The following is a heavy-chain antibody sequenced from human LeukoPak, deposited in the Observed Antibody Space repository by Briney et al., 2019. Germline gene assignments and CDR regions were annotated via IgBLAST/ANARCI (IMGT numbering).Heavy chain of an antibody. CDR1: GGSISSYS. D-gene: IGHD1-1*01. CDR3: ARDPTGTYVDY. CDR2: IYYSGST. Sequence: SETLSLTCTVSGGSISSYSWSWIRQPPGKGLEWIGYIYYSGSTNYNPSLKSRVTISVDTSKNQFSLKLSSVTAADTAVYYGARDPTGTYVDYWGQGTLVTVSS. J-gene: IGHJ4*02. V-gene: IGHV4-59*01.